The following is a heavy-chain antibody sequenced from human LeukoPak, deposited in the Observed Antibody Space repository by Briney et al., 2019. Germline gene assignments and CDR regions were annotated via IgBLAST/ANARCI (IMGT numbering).Heavy chain of an antibody. CDR2: INPSGGST. CDR1: GYTFTSYY. D-gene: IGHD2-2*02. J-gene: IGHJ4*02. Sequence: SVKVSCKASGYTFTSYYMHWVRQAPGQGLEWMGIINPSGGSTSYAQKFQGRVTMTRDTSTSTVYMELSSLRSEDTAVYYCARDGGQYQLLYNELNYFDYWGQGTLVTVSS. CDR3: ARDGGQYQLLYNELNYFDY. V-gene: IGHV1-46*01.